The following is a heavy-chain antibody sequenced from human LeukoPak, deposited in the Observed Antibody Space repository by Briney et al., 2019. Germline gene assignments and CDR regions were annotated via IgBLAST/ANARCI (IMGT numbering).Heavy chain of an antibody. CDR1: GGSFSGYY. D-gene: IGHD6-13*01. CDR2: INHSGST. J-gene: IGHJ4*02. V-gene: IGHV4-34*01. Sequence: SETLSLTCAVYGGSFSGYYWSWIRQPPGKGLEWIGEINHSGSTNYNPSLKSRVTISVDTSKNQFSLKLSSVTAADTAVYYCARHRPGIAAAGRPYYFDYWGQGTLVTVSS. CDR3: ARHRPGIAAAGRPYYFDY.